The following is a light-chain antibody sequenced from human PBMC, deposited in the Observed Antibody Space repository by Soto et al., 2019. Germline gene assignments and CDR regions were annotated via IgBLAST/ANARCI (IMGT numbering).Light chain of an antibody. Sequence: QSVLTQPASVSGSPGQSITISCTGTSSDVGGYNYVSWYQQHLGKAPKLMIYDVSNRPSGVSNRFSGSKSGNTASLTISGLQAEDEAEYYCSSYTSSSTLLYVFGTGTKLTVL. CDR2: DVS. V-gene: IGLV2-14*01. CDR1: SSDVGGYNY. J-gene: IGLJ1*01. CDR3: SSYTSSSTLLYV.